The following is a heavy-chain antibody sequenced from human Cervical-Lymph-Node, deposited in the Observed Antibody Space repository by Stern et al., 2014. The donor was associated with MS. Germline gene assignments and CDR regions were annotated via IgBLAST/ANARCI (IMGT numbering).Heavy chain of an antibody. CDR2: FDPEDGET. V-gene: IGHV1-24*01. CDR1: GYTLTELS. Sequence: VQLVQSGAEVKKPGASVKVSCKVSGYTLTELSMHWVRHAPGKGLEWMGGFDPEDGETIYAQKFQGRVTMTEDTSTDTAYMELSSLRSEDTAVYYCATDRDDFRSGYSAPTKGYGLDVWGQGTTVTVTS. D-gene: IGHD3-3*01. J-gene: IGHJ6*02. CDR3: ATDRDDFRSGYSAPTKGYGLDV.